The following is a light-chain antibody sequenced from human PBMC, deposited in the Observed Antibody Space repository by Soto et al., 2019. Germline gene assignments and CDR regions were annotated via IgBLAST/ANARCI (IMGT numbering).Light chain of an antibody. J-gene: IGKJ5*01. V-gene: IGKV1-5*01. CDR1: QTISSW. CDR2: DSS. CDR3: QQYHTFSIA. Sequence: DIQITQSPSPLSGSLGDRVTITCRASQTISSWLAWYQQKPGKAPKLLIYDSSSLESGVPSRFSGSGSGTDFTLTISGLQPDDFATYYCQQYHTFSIAFGQGTRLEI.